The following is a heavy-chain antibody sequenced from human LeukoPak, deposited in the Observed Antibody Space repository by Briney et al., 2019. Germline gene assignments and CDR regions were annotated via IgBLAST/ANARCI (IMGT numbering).Heavy chain of an antibody. CDR1: GYTFTSYY. J-gene: IGHJ4*02. CDR3: ATGYSSGWYYY. D-gene: IGHD6-19*01. CDR2: INPSGGST. V-gene: IGHV1-46*01. Sequence: GASVKVSCKASGYTFTSYYMHWVRQAPGQGLEWMGIINPSGGSTSYAQKFQGRVTMTEDTSTDTAYMELSSLRSEDTAVYYCATGYSSGWYYYWGQGTLVTVSS.